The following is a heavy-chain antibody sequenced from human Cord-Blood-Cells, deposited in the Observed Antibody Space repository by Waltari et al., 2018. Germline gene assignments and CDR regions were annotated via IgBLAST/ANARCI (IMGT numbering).Heavy chain of an antibody. CDR1: GGSFSGYY. CDR3: AVDACDI. J-gene: IGHJ3*02. Sequence: QVQLQQWGAGLLKPSETLSLTCAVYGGSFSGYYWSCIRQPPGKGLEWIGEINHSGSTNYNPSLKRRVTISVDTSKNQFSLKLSSVTAADTAVYYCAVDACDIWGQGTMVTVSS. V-gene: IGHV4-34*01. CDR2: INHSGST.